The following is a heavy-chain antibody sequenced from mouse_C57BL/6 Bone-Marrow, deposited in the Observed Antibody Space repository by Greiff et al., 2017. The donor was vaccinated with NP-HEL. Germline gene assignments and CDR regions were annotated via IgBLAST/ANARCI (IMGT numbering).Heavy chain of an antibody. J-gene: IGHJ2*01. V-gene: IGHV1-76*01. CDR1: GYTFTDYY. CDR3: ARTGTTPLDY. CDR2: IYPGSGNT. Sequence: VQLQQSGAELVRPGASVKLSCKASGYTFTDYYINWVKQRPGQGLEWIARIYPGSGNTYYNEKFKGKSTLTAEKSSSTAYMQLSSLTSEDSAVYFCARTGTTPLDYWGQGTTLTVSS. D-gene: IGHD1-1*01.